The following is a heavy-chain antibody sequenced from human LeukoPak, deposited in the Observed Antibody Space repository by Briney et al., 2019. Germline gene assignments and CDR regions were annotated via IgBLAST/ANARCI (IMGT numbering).Heavy chain of an antibody. CDR2: TYYSGST. V-gene: IGHV4-31*03. D-gene: IGHD3-10*01. CDR1: GGSISSGGYY. J-gene: IGHJ5*02. Sequence: SQTLSLTCTVSGGSISSGGYYWSWIRQHPGKGLEWIGYTYYSGSTYYNPSLKSRVTISVDTSKNQFSLKLSSVTAADTAVYYCARQSYYYGSFDPWGQGTLVTVSS. CDR3: ARQSYYYGSFDP.